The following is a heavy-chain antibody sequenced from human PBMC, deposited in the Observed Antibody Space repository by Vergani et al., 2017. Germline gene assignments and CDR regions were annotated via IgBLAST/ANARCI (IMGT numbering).Heavy chain of an antibody. V-gene: IGHV1-69*14. CDR1: GGTFSSYA. CDR2: IIPIFGTA. Sequence: QVQLVQSGAEVKKPGSSVKVSCKASGGTFSSYAISWVRQAPGQGLEWMGRIIPIFGTANYAQKFQGRVTITADKSTSTAYMELSSLRSEDTALYYCARGYYYDSSGYYFGTDVNWFDPWGQGTLVTVSS. J-gene: IGHJ5*02. CDR3: ARGYYYDSSGYYFGTDVNWFDP. D-gene: IGHD3-22*01.